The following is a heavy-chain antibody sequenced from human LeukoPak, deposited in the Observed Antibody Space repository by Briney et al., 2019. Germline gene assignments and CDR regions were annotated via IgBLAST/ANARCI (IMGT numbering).Heavy chain of an antibody. V-gene: IGHV4-34*01. CDR2: INHSGST. Sequence: SETLSLTCAVYGGSFSGYYWSWIRQPPGKGLEWIGEINHSGSTNYNPSLKSRVTISVDTSKNQFSLKLSSVTAADTAVYYCARVMATITEYSDYWGQGTLVTVSS. J-gene: IGHJ4*02. CDR3: ARVMATITEYSDY. D-gene: IGHD5-24*01. CDR1: GGSFSGYY.